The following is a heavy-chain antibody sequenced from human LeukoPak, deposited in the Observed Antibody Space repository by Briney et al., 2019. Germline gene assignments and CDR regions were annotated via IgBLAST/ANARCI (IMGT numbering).Heavy chain of an antibody. V-gene: IGHV4-59*01. Sequence: SETLSLTCTVSGGSIGSYYWSWIRQPPGKGLEWIGYIYYSGSTNYNPSLKSRVTISVDTSKNQFSLKLSSLTAADTAVYYCARGRSIAARTAFDYWGQGTLVTVSS. J-gene: IGHJ4*02. D-gene: IGHD6-6*01. CDR2: IYYSGST. CDR3: ARGRSIAARTAFDY. CDR1: GGSIGSYY.